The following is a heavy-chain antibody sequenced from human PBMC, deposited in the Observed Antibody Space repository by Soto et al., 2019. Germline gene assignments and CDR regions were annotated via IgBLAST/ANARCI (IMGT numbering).Heavy chain of an antibody. CDR3: ARWDMENKQCSGMDV. J-gene: IGHJ6*02. CDR2: IYSGGST. Sequence: EVQLVESGGGLIQPGGSLRLSCAASGFTVSSNYMSWVRQAPGKGLEWVSVIYSGGSTYYADSVKGRFTNSRDNSKNTLYLQMTSLRAEDTAVYYCARWDMENKQCSGMDVWGQGTTVTVAS. CDR1: GFTVSSNY. V-gene: IGHV3-53*01. D-gene: IGHD6-19*01.